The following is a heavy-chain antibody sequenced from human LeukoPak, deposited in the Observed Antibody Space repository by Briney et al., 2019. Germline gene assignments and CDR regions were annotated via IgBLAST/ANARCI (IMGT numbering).Heavy chain of an antibody. J-gene: IGHJ5*02. CDR3: TRYDSSRFDP. CDR2: IADDGSRK. CDR1: GFTFSGYG. Sequence: GRSLRLSCAASGFTFSGYGMHWVRQAPGTGLEWVTGIADDGSRKHYADSVKRRFTISRDNSRNTMYLQMNSLRVEDTAVYHCTRYDSSRFDPWGQGTLVIVS. D-gene: IGHD3-3*01. V-gene: IGHV3-33*05.